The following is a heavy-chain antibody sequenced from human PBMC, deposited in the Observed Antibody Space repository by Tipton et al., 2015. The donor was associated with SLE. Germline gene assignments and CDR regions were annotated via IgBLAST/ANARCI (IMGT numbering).Heavy chain of an antibody. CDR2: IYYSGST. D-gene: IGHD1-26*01. V-gene: IGHV4-31*03. CDR1: GGSISSGGYY. Sequence: TLSLTCTVSGGSISSGGYYWSWIRQHPGKGLEWIGYIYYSGSTYYNPSLKSRVTISVDTSKNQFSLKLSSVTAADTAVYYCARDAVGARYNWFDPWGQGTLVTVSS. J-gene: IGHJ5*02. CDR3: ARDAVGARYNWFDP.